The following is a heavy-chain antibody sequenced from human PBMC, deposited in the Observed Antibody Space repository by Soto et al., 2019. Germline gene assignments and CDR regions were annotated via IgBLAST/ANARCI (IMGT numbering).Heavy chain of an antibody. CDR2: ISAHNGNT. CDR3: ARGRYGDY. D-gene: IGHD1-1*01. Sequence: QVHLVQSGAEVKKPGASVKVSCKGSGYGFTTYGITWVRQAPGHGLEWMAWISAHNGNTNYAQKLQGRVNVTRDTSTSTAYMELRSLRSDDTAVYYCARGRYGDYWGQGALVTVPS. V-gene: IGHV1-18*01. CDR1: GYGFTTYG. J-gene: IGHJ4*02.